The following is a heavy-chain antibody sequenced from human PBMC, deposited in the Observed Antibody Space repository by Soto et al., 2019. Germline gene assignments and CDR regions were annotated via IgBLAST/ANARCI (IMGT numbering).Heavy chain of an antibody. Sequence: QVQMVQSGPEVKKPGASVKVSCKASGYTFNMYGITWVRQAPGQGLEWMGWISANDGDTNYAQKVQGRITMTTDTSTTTSYMELRSLRSDDTAVYYCARARYYDTPIYYYGLDVWGQGTAVTVSS. V-gene: IGHV1-18*01. J-gene: IGHJ6*02. CDR1: GYTFNMYG. D-gene: IGHD3-22*01. CDR3: ARARYYDTPIYYYGLDV. CDR2: ISANDGDT.